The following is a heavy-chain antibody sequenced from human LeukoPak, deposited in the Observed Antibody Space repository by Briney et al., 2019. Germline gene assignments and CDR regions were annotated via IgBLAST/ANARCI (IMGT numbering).Heavy chain of an antibody. CDR3: AGGHRNWLLSWFDP. CDR2: IYYSGST. Sequence: PSETLSLTCTVSGGSISSYYWSWIRQPPGKGLEWIGNIYYSGSTNYNPSLKSRVTISIDTSKNQFSLSLSSVTAADTAVYYCAGGHRNWLLSWFDPWGRGTLVTVSS. V-gene: IGHV4-59*12. CDR1: GGSISSYY. D-gene: IGHD3-9*01. J-gene: IGHJ5*02.